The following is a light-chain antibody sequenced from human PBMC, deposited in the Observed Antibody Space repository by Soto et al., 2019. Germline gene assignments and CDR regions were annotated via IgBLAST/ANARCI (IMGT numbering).Light chain of an antibody. V-gene: IGKV3-20*01. CDR3: QQYGSSLIT. J-gene: IGKJ5*01. CDR2: GAS. Sequence: IVMTQSPATLSVSPGERATLSCRAGQTIYINVAWYQQRPGQAPRLLIYGASSRATGIPDRFSGSGSGTDFTLTISRLEPEDFAVYYCQQYGSSLITFGQGTRLGIK. CDR1: QTIYIN.